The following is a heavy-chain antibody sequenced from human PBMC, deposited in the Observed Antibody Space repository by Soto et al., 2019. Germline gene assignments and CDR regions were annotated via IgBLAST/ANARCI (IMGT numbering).Heavy chain of an antibody. CDR1: GYAFSSYW. J-gene: IGHJ5*02. V-gene: IGHV5-51*01. D-gene: IGHD2-8*02. CDR2: IYPGDSDT. CDR3: ARGYCTATICDPWFDP. Sequence: PGESLKISCQGSGYAFSSYWIAWVRQMLGKGLEWMGIIYPGDSDTRYSPSSQGQVTISVDKSITTAYLQWSSLKASDTAMYYCARGYCTATICDPWFDPWGQGTLVT.